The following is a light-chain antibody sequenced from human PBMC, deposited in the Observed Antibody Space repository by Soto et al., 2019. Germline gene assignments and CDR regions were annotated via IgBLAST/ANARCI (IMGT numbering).Light chain of an antibody. V-gene: IGLV2-14*03. CDR2: DVT. Sequence: QSVLTQPASVSGSPGQSITFSCTGTSSDIGAYNYVSWYQHHPGKAPKLLIYDVTERPSGVSDRFSGSKSGTTASLTISGLQAEDEADYFCSSYTTINTVVVFGGGTKLTVL. CDR3: SSYTTINTVVV. J-gene: IGLJ3*02. CDR1: SSDIGAYNY.